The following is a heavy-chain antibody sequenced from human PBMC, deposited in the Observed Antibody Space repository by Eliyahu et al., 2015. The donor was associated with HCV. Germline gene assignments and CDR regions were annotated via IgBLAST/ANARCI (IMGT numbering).Heavy chain of an antibody. J-gene: IGHJ6*03. D-gene: IGHD5-18*01. CDR3: ARGKLIGDTAMLGRHNYMDV. CDR1: GGSFSGYY. Sequence: QVQLQQWGAGLLKPSETLSLTCAVYGGSFSGYYWSWIRQPPGKGLEWIGEINHSGSTNYNPSLKSRVTISVDTSKNQFSLKLSSVTAADTAVYYCARGKLIGDTAMLGRHNYMDVWGKGTTVTVSS. CDR2: INHSGST. V-gene: IGHV4-34*01.